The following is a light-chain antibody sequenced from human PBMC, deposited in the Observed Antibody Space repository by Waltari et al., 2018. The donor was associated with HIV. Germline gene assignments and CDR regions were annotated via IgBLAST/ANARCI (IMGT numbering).Light chain of an antibody. CDR1: QSLVHSDGNTF. Sequence: DVVMTQSPFALSVTVGKPASIYYRFRQSLVHSDGNTFLNWFHQRPGQSPRRLIYKVFNRDSGVPERISGSGSGTDFTLVISRVEADDVGVYYCMQGTHWPPTFGQGTRVEIK. J-gene: IGKJ1*01. CDR2: KVF. CDR3: MQGTHWPPT. V-gene: IGKV2-30*02.